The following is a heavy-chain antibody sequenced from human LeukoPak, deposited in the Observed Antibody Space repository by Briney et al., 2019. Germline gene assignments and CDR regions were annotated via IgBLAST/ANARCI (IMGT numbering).Heavy chain of an antibody. CDR3: ARPFTIFGVAADAFDI. J-gene: IGHJ3*02. CDR2: ISAYNGNT. CDR1: GYTFTSYG. D-gene: IGHD3-3*01. V-gene: IGHV1-18*01. Sequence: ASVKVSCKASGYTFTSYGISWVRQAPGQGLEWMGWISAYNGNTNYAQKLQGKVTMTTDTSTSTAYMELRSLRSDDTAVYYCARPFTIFGVAADAFDIWGQGTMVTVSS.